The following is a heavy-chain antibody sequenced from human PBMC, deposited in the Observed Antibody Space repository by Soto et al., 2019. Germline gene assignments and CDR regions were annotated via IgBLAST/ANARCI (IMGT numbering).Heavy chain of an antibody. V-gene: IGHV1-24*01. CDR3: ATSIITIFGVVTQLDGMDV. J-gene: IGHJ6*02. CDR1: GYTLTELS. CDR2: FDPEDGET. D-gene: IGHD3-3*01. Sequence: ASVKVSCKVSGYTLTELSMHWVRQAPGKGLEWMGGFDPEDGETIYAQKFQGRVTMTEDTSTDTAYMELSSLRSEDTAVYYCATSIITIFGVVTQLDGMDVWGQGTTVTV.